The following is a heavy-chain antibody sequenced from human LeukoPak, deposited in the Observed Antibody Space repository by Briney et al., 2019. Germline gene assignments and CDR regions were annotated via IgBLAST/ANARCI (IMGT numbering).Heavy chain of an antibody. D-gene: IGHD5-24*01. CDR3: ARGSGDGYNSDY. Sequence: ASVKVSRKASGGTFSSYTISWVRQAPGQGLEWMGRIIPILGIANYAQKFQGRVTITADKSTSTAYMELSSLRSEDTAVYYCARGSGDGYNSDYWGQGTLVTVSS. J-gene: IGHJ4*02. CDR2: IIPILGIA. CDR1: GGTFSSYT. V-gene: IGHV1-69*02.